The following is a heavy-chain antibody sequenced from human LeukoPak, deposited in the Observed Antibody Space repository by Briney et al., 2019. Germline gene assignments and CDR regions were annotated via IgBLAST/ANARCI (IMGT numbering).Heavy chain of an antibody. CDR1: GFAFSSYA. CDR2: ISGRGGST. D-gene: IGHD3-10*01. V-gene: IGHV3-23*01. Sequence: GGSRRLSGAAPGFAFSSYAMSWGRQAPGKGLEWVSAISGRGGSTYSADSAKGRFTISRDNSKTTLYLQMNSLRAEHTAVYYCAKGRGHITLVRRVIINPSFYYYGMDVWGQGTTVTVSS. CDR3: AKGRGHITLVRRVIINPSFYYYGMDV. J-gene: IGHJ6*02.